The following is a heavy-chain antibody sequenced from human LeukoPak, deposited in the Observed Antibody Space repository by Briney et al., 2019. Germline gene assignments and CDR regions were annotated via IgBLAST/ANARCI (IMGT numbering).Heavy chain of an antibody. V-gene: IGHV3-48*01. J-gene: IGHJ4*02. Sequence: GGSLRLSCAASGFTFSSYHMNWVRQAPGKGLEWLSYIQSTSGSLHYADSVKGRFTISRDNAKNSLYLQTNSLRAEDTAVYYCSRVVQDVTGADYWGQGTLVIVSS. D-gene: IGHD3-9*01. CDR3: SRVVQDVTGADY. CDR2: IQSTSGSL. CDR1: GFTFSSYH.